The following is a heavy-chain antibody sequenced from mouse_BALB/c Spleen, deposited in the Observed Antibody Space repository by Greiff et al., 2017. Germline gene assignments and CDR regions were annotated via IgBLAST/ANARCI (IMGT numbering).Heavy chain of an antibody. CDR1: GYTFTSYW. CDR2: IYPSDSYT. V-gene: IGHV1-69*02. J-gene: IGHJ2*01. CDR3: TRRGAKEGPPYGYHFDY. D-gene: IGHD1-2*01. Sequence: QVQLQQPGAELVRPGASVKLSCKASGYTFTSYWINWVKQRPGQGLEWIGNIYPSDSYTNYNQKFKDKATLTVDKSSSTAYMQLSSQTSEDSAVYYCTRRGAKEGPPYGYHFDYWGQGTTLTVSS.